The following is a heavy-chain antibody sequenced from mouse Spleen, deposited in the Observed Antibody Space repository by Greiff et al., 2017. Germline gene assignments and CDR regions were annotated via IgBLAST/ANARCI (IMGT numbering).Heavy chain of an antibody. J-gene: IGHJ1*01. CDR3: ARRGPVRGDFDV. CDR2: IDPSDSYT. CDR1: GYTFTSYW. V-gene: IGHV1-59*01. D-gene: IGHD2-2*01. Sequence: QVQLQQPGAELVRPGTSVQLSCKASGYTFTSYWMHWVKQRPGQGLEWIGVIDPSDSYTNYNQKFKGKATLTVDTSSSTAYMQLSSLTSEDSAVYYCARRGPVRGDFDVWGAGTTVTVSS.